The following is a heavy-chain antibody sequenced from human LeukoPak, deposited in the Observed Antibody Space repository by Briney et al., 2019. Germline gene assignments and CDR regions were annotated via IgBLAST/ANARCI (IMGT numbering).Heavy chain of an antibody. V-gene: IGHV4-34*01. CDR2: INHSGST. CDR3: ARGPEDIVVVPAARGNYYMDV. D-gene: IGHD2-2*01. Sequence: SETLSLTCAVYGGSFSGYYWSWIRQPPGKGLEWIGEINHSGSTNYNPSLKSRVTISVDTSKNQFSLKLSSVTAADTAVYYCARGPEDIVVVPAARGNYYMDVWGKGTRV. J-gene: IGHJ6*03. CDR1: GGSFSGYY.